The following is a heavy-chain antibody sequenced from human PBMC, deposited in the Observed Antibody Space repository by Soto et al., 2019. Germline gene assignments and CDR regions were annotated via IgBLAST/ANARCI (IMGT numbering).Heavy chain of an antibody. V-gene: IGHV4-34*02. Sequence: QVQLQQWGAGLLKPSETLSLTCAVYGGSLSGYYWSWIRQSPGKGLAWIGEINHSGTTNFNPSLKSRVTVSIDTSKNQFSLKLISVTAADTAVYYCARGRSHYGAGSLNWFDPWGQGTLVTVSS. CDR3: ARGRSHYGAGSLNWFDP. D-gene: IGHD3-10*01. J-gene: IGHJ5*02. CDR2: INHSGTT. CDR1: GGSLSGYY.